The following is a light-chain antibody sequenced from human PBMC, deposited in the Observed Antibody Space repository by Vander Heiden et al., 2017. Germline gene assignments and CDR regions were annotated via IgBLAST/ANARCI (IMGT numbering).Light chain of an antibody. CDR3: CSYTSSSTFV. V-gene: IGLV2-14*03. J-gene: IGLJ1*01. CDR1: SSDVGGYNY. Sequence: QSALTPPASVSRSPGQSIPIPCTGTSSDVGGYNYVSWYQQHPGKTPKFMIYDVSYRPSGVSHRFSGSKSGNTASLTISGLQAEDEADYYCCSYTSSSTFVFGTGTKVTVL. CDR2: DVS.